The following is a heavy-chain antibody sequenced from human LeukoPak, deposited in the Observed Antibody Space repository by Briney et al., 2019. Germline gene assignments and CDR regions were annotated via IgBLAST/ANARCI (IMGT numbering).Heavy chain of an antibody. CDR3: ARDRGIAAAGVFDY. CDR2: ISAYNGNT. D-gene: IGHD6-13*01. CDR1: GYTFTGYY. V-gene: IGHV1-18*04. Sequence: GASVKVSCKASGYTFTGYYMHWVRQAPGQGLEWMGWISAYNGNTNYAQKLQGRVTMTTDTSTSTAYMELRSLRSDDTAVYYCARDRGIAAAGVFDYWGQGTLVTVSS. J-gene: IGHJ4*02.